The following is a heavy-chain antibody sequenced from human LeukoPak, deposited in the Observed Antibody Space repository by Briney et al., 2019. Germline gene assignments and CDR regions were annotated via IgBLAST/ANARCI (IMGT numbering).Heavy chain of an antibody. CDR2: INPNSGGT. CDR3: ARVGPPAASGMDV. D-gene: IGHD2-2*01. Sequence: GASVKVSCEASGYTFTVYYLHWVRQAPGQGLEWTGRINPNSGGTNYAQKFQGRVTMTRDTSINTIYMELTRLRSDDTAVYYCARVGPPAASGMDVWGQGTTVTVSS. J-gene: IGHJ6*02. V-gene: IGHV1-2*06. CDR1: GYTFTVYY.